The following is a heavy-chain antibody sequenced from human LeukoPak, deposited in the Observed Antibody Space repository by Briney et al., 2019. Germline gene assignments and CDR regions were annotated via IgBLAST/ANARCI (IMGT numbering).Heavy chain of an antibody. Sequence: GESLRLSCAASGFTFSCYAMSWVRQAPGKGLEWVSAISGSGGSCYYADSVKGRFTNSRDNSKHTLYLQMNSLRDEDTAVYYCAKDRMRIAVAGTDYWGQGTLVTVSS. D-gene: IGHD6-19*01. J-gene: IGHJ4*02. V-gene: IGHV3-23*01. CDR1: GFTFSCYA. CDR3: AKDRMRIAVAGTDY. CDR2: ISGSGGSC.